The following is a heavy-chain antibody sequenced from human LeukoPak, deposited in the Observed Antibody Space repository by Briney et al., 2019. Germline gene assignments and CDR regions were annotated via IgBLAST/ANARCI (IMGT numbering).Heavy chain of an antibody. Sequence: PSETLSLTRTVSGGSISISAYYWVWIRQPPGKGLEWIGSIYYTGSIYYDPSLKSRVTISADSSENQFSLKLRSVTAADTAVYYCARSGDGGMDWGQGTLVTVSS. CDR3: ARSGDGGMD. D-gene: IGHD6-25*01. CDR1: GGSISISAYY. J-gene: IGHJ4*02. V-gene: IGHV4-39*01. CDR2: IYYTGSI.